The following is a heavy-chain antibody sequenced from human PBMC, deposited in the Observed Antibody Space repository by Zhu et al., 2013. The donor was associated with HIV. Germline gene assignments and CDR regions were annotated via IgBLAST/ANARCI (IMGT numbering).Heavy chain of an antibody. J-gene: IGHJ4*02. D-gene: IGHD6-19*01. CDR1: GYAFGEYD. CDR2: ISSYNGNT. V-gene: IGHV1-18*01. Sequence: QLQLVQSEGEVKKPGASVRVSCQASGYAFGEYDINWVRQAAGQGLEWMGWISSYNGNTNYAQMLQGRVTMTTDTSTSTAYMDLRSLRSDDTAVYYCARDQVAGPFDYWGQGTLVTVSS. CDR3: ARDQVAGPFDY.